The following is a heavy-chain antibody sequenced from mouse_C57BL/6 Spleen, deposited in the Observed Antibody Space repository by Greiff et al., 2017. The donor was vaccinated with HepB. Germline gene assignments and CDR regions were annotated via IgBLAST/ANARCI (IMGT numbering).Heavy chain of an antibody. CDR1: GYSFTGYY. CDR3: ARGGDDYDLPWFAY. Sequence: EVQLQQSGPELVKPGASVKISCKASGYSFTGYYMNWVKQSPEKSLEWIGEINPSTGGTTYNQKFKAKATLTVDKSSITAYMQLKSLTSEDSAVYYCARGGDDYDLPWFAYWGQGTLVTVSA. V-gene: IGHV1-42*01. CDR2: INPSTGGT. D-gene: IGHD2-4*01. J-gene: IGHJ3*01.